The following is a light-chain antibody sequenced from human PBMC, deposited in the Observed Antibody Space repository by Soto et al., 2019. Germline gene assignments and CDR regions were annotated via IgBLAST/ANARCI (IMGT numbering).Light chain of an antibody. CDR2: EGR. Sequence: QSVLTQPASVSGSPGQSITISCTGTTSDDGTYNLVSWYQQNPGKAPKLMIYEGRKRPSGVSNRFSGSNSGDTASLTISGLQAEDEADYYCISYRGSDTSYVFGTGTKVTVL. V-gene: IGLV2-14*02. J-gene: IGLJ1*01. CDR1: TSDDGTYNL. CDR3: ISYRGSDTSYV.